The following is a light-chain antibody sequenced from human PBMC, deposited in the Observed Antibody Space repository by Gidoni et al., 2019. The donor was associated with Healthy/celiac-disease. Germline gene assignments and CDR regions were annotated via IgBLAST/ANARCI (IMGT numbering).Light chain of an antibody. J-gene: IGKJ1*01. CDR1: QSLLHSNGYNY. CDR3: MQALQTTWT. Sequence: DMVMTQSPLSLPVTPGEPASISCRSSQSLLHSNGYNYLDWYLQKPGQSPQLLIYLGSNRASGVPDRFSGSGSGTDFTLKLSRVEAEDVGVYYCMQALQTTWTFGQGTKVEIK. CDR2: LGS. V-gene: IGKV2-28*01.